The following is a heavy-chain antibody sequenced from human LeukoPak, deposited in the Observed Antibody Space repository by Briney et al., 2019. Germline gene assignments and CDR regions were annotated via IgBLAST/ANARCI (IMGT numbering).Heavy chain of an antibody. Sequence: LSLTCTVSGVSISSSNSYWGWIRQPPGKGLEWVSHISSSGSSIYYADSVKARFAISGDNAKNSLYLQMNSLRAEDTAVYYCAWAPKYCSGGNCYRFDYWGQGTLVTVSS. D-gene: IGHD2-15*01. CDR1: GVSISSSNSY. J-gene: IGHJ4*02. V-gene: IGHV3-11*04. CDR3: AWAPKYCSGGNCYRFDY. CDR2: ISSSGSSI.